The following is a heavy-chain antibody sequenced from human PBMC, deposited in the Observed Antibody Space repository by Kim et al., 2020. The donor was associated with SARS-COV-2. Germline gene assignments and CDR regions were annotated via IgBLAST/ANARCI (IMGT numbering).Heavy chain of an antibody. CDR2: IIPILGIA. Sequence: SVKVSCKASGGTFSSYAISWVRQAPGQGLEWMGRIIPILGIANYAQKFQGRVTITADKSTSTAYMELSSLRSEDTAVYYCARDRGSGWMFAVALDYWGQGTLVTVSS. J-gene: IGHJ4*02. CDR3: ARDRGSGWMFAVALDY. D-gene: IGHD6-19*01. V-gene: IGHV1-69*04. CDR1: GGTFSSYA.